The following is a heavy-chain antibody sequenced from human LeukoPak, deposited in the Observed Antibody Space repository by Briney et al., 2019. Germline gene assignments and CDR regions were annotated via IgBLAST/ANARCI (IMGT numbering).Heavy chain of an antibody. CDR3: ARMAAAGYFDY. J-gene: IGHJ4*02. D-gene: IGHD6-13*01. CDR2: ISYSSSNI. CDR1: GFTFSNYN. V-gene: IGHV3-48*01. Sequence: PGGSLRLSCAASGFTFSNYNMNWVRQAPGKGLEWVSYISYSSSNIYYADSVKGRFTISRDNAKNSLYLRMNSLRAEDTAVYYCARMAAAGYFDYWGQGTLVTVSS.